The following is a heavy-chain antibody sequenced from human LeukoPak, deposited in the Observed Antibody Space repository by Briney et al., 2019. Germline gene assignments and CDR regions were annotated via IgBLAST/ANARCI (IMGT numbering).Heavy chain of an antibody. CDR2: IKQDGSEK. Sequence: GGSLRLSCAASGFTFSSYWMSWVRQAPGKGLEWVANIKQDGSEKYYLDSVKGRFTISRDNVKNSLYLQMNSLRAEDTAVYYCARTYYDFWSGPGGSDYWGQGTLVTVSS. V-gene: IGHV3-7*01. J-gene: IGHJ4*02. CDR1: GFTFSSYW. D-gene: IGHD3-3*01. CDR3: ARTYYDFWSGPGGSDY.